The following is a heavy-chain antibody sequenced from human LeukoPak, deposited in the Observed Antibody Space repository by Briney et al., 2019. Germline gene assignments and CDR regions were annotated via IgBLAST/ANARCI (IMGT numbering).Heavy chain of an antibody. CDR2: ISGSGGST. V-gene: IGHV3-23*01. D-gene: IGHD2-2*01. CDR3: AKGGIVVVPAPYYFDY. J-gene: IGHJ4*02. Sequence: GGSLRLSCAASGFTFSSYGMHWVRQAPGKGLEWVSAISGSGGSTYYADSVKGRFTISRDNSKNTLYLQMNSLRAEDTAVYYCAKGGIVVVPAPYYFDYWGQGTLVTVSS. CDR1: GFTFSSYG.